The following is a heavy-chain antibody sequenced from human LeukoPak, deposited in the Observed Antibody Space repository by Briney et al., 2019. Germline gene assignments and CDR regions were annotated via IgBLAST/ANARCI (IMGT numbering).Heavy chain of an antibody. D-gene: IGHD2-2*01. CDR2: ITSSSTNI. CDR1: GFTFSTYN. Sequence: GGSLRLSCAASGFTFSTYNMNWVRQAPGKGLEWVSHITSSSTNIYYADSVKGRFTISRDNAKNALSLQMNSLRDEDTAVYYCARVDREVVVPAAIGWFDPWGQGTPVTVSS. V-gene: IGHV3-48*02. J-gene: IGHJ5*02. CDR3: ARVDREVVVPAAIGWFDP.